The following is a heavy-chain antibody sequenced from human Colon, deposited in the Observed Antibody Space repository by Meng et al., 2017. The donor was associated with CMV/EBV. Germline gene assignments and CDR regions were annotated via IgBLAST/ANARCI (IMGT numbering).Heavy chain of an antibody. Sequence: GSLRLSCAASGFIFSDYCMSWIRQAPGKGPVWIGDIDHVGTTNYNPSLKSRVTISVDTSKNEFSLSLTSVTATDTAVYYCARRSGSYRLTYWFDPWGQGTLVTVSS. CDR3: ARRSGSYRLTYWFDP. V-gene: IGHV4-34*01. CDR2: IDHVGTT. CDR1: GFIFSDYC. D-gene: IGHD1-26*01. J-gene: IGHJ5*02.